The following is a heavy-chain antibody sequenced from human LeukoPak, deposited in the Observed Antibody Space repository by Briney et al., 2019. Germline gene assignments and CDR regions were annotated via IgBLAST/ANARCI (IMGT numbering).Heavy chain of an antibody. V-gene: IGHV4-59*01. Sequence: SETLSLTCTVSGGSISSYYWSWIRQPPGKGLEWIGYIYYSGSTNYNPSLKSRVTISVDTSKNQFSLKLSSVTAADTAAYYCAREGGYGTNDYWGQGTLVTVSS. CDR3: AREGGYGTNDY. J-gene: IGHJ4*02. CDR2: IYYSGST. D-gene: IGHD5-12*01. CDR1: GGSISSYY.